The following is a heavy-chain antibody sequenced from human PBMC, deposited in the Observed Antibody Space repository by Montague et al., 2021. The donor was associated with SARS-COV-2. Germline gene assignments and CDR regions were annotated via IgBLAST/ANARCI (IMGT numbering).Heavy chain of an antibody. V-gene: IGHV4-4*02. J-gene: IGHJ5*02. CDR2: ISHSGGT. Sequence: SETLSLTCAVSGGSISSGTWWTWVRQPPGKGLEWIGEISHSGGTNYNPSLKSRVTISVDKSKNQFSLNLNSVTAADTAVYYCARLSSDIVGYFWFDPWGQGTLVSVSS. D-gene: IGHD2-21*01. CDR1: GGSISSGTW. CDR3: ARLSSDIVGYFWFDP.